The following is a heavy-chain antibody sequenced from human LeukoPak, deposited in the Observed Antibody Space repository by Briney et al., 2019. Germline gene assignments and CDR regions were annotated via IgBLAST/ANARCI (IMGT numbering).Heavy chain of an antibody. D-gene: IGHD3-22*01. CDR1: SGSISSYS. J-gene: IGHJ4*02. V-gene: IGHV4-59*08. CDR3: ARHGTLPYYYDSSGYPFLDY. CDR2: IYYSGST. Sequence: PSETLSLTCTVSSGSISSYSWSWIRQPTGKGREWIGYIYYSGSTSYNPSLKSRVIMSVDTSKNQFSLRLSSVTAADTAVYYCARHGTLPYYYDSSGYPFLDYWGQGTLVTVSS.